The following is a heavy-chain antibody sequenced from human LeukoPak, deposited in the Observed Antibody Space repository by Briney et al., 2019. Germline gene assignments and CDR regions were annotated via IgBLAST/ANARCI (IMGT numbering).Heavy chain of an antibody. Sequence: ASVKVSCKASGGTFSSYAISWVRQAPGQGLEWMGGFIPIFGTANYAQKFQGRVTITADESTSTAYMELSSLRSEDTAVYYCARDKDYYYDSSGFQKTEYFQHWGQGTLVTVSS. CDR2: FIPIFGTA. J-gene: IGHJ1*01. D-gene: IGHD3-22*01. CDR1: GGTFSSYA. CDR3: ARDKDYYYDSSGFQKTEYFQH. V-gene: IGHV1-69*13.